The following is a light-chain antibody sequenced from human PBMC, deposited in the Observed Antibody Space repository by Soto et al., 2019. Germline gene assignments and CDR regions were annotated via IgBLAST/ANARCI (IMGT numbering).Light chain of an antibody. J-gene: IGLJ3*02. CDR3: SSYAGSNNVV. CDR1: SSDVGGYNY. CDR2: EVS. Sequence: QSALTQPPSASGSPGQSVTISCTGTSSDVGGYNYVSWYQQHPGKAPKHMIYEVSKRPSGVPDRFAGSKSGNPASLTVSGLQAEDEADYYCSSYAGSNNVVFGGGTKLTVL. V-gene: IGLV2-8*01.